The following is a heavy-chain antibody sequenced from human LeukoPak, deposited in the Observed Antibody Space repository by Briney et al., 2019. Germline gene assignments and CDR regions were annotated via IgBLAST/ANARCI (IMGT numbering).Heavy chain of an antibody. CDR1: GFTFSSYE. D-gene: IGHD6-19*01. V-gene: IGHV3-48*03. J-gene: IGHJ4*02. Sequence: PGGSLRLSCAASGFTFSSYEMIWVRQAPGKGLEWVSYISSNGSIIYYADSLKGRFTISRDNAKNSLYLQMSSLRAEDTAVYYCARDGQRWPIYYWGQGTLVTVSP. CDR2: ISSNGSII. CDR3: ARDGQRWPIYY.